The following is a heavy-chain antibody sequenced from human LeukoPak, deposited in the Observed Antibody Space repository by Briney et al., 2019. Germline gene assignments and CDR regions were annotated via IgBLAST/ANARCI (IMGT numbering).Heavy chain of an antibody. V-gene: IGHV4-31*03. Sequence: PSETLSLTCTVSGGSISSGDYHWNRIRQHPGKGWEGVGYIYYSGSPYYTPSLKNRLTISLDPSKNQFSLKLSSVTAADTAVYYCARSWGTSAGYFDYWGQGTLVTVSS. CDR1: GGSISSGDYH. CDR3: ARSWGTSAGYFDY. CDR2: IYYSGSP. D-gene: IGHD2-15*01. J-gene: IGHJ4*02.